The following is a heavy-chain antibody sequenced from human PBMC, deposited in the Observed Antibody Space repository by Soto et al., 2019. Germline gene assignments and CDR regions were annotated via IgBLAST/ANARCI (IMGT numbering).Heavy chain of an antibody. CDR2: IHYSGRT. V-gene: IGHV4-59*01. CDR3: ASSAYDFLTGYVYYGMEV. Sequence: QVQLQESGPGLVKPSETLSLTCTVSGGSISSYYWSWIRQPPGKGLEWIGHIHYSGRTNLNPSLPSRVTISLDTSKNDYSLRLSSVTAADTAVYYCASSAYDFLTGYVYYGMEVWGQGTTVTVSS. J-gene: IGHJ6*02. D-gene: IGHD3-9*01. CDR1: GGSISSYY.